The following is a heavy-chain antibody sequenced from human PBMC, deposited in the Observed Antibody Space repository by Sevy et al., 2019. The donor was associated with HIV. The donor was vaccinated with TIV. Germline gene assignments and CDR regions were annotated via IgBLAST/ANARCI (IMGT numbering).Heavy chain of an antibody. J-gene: IGHJ4*02. CDR2: IWFDGSNT. CDR1: GFTFSTYG. V-gene: IGHV3-33*01. Sequence: GGSLRLSCAASGFTFSTYGMHWVRQAPGKGLEWVAVIWFDGSNTYYADSVKGRFTISRDNARNLVYLQMSSLTAEDTALYYCVRAIAADASLWGQGTLVTVSS. CDR3: VRAIAADASL. D-gene: IGHD6-13*01.